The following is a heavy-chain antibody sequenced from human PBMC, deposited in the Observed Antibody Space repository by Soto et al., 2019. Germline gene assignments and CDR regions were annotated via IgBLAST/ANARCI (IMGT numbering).Heavy chain of an antibody. CDR2: ISGSGGDT. J-gene: IGHJ4*02. CDR1: GLTFTSYA. CDR3: SKHDFWTLYNSGLDS. V-gene: IGHV3-23*01. Sequence: PGGSLRLSCSASGLTFTSYAMSWVRQAPGKGLAWVSGISGSGGDTKSADSVKGRFTISRDNFKNILYLQMNSLRAEDTAVYYCSKHDFWTLYNSGLDSWCQVTLVTVSS. D-gene: IGHD3-3*01.